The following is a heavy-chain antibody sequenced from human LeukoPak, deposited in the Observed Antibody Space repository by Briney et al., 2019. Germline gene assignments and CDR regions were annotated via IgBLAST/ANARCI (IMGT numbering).Heavy chain of an antibody. D-gene: IGHD4-17*01. Sequence: GGSLRLSCAASGFTFSSYGMHWVRQAPGKGLEWVAVISYDGSNKYYADSVKGRFTISRDNAKNSLYLQMNSLRAEDTAVYYCARTTVTPYWGQGTLVTVSS. J-gene: IGHJ4*02. V-gene: IGHV3-30*03. CDR2: ISYDGSNK. CDR1: GFTFSSYG. CDR3: ARTTVTPY.